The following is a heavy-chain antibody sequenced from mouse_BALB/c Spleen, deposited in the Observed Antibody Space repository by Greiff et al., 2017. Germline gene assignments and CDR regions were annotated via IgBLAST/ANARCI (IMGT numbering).Heavy chain of an antibody. CDR1: GYAFTNYL. CDR3: AREEVRRYFDV. CDR2: INPGSGGT. D-gene: IGHD2-14*01. J-gene: IGHJ1*01. V-gene: IGHV1-54*01. Sequence: VQLQQSGAELVRPGTSVKVSCKASGYAFTNYLIEWVKQRPGQGLEWIGVINPGSGGTNYNEKFKGKATLTADKSSSTAYMQLSSLTSDDSAVYFCAREEVRRYFDVWGAGTTVTVSS.